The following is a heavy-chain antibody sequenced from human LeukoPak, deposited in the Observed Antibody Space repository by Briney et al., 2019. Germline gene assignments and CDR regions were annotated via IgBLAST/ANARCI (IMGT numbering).Heavy chain of an antibody. CDR3: AKRGWDLVVY. V-gene: IGHV3-23*01. Sequence: GGSLRLSCAASGFILSSYAMGWVRQAPGKGLEWVSAISTSGGSTYYADSVKGRFTISRDNSKNTLYLLMNSLRAEDTAVYYCAKRGWDLVVYWGQGTLVTVSS. CDR2: ISTSGGST. CDR1: GFILSSYA. J-gene: IGHJ4*02. D-gene: IGHD1-26*01.